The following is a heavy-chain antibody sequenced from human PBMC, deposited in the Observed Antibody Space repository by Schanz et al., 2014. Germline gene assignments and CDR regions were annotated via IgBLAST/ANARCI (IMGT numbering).Heavy chain of an antibody. CDR1: GFAFSVYG. CDR3: ARGIDVSDFWSGSPPKGGANDY. D-gene: IGHD3-3*01. Sequence: QVQLVESGGGVVQPGRSLRLSCAASGFAFSVYGMHWVRQAPGKGLEWVAFIWYDGSNKYYADSVKGRFTISRDNSKNTLYLQMNSLRAEDTAVYYCARGIDVSDFWSGSPPKGGANDYWGQGTLVTVSS. J-gene: IGHJ4*02. CDR2: IWYDGSNK. V-gene: IGHV3-33*01.